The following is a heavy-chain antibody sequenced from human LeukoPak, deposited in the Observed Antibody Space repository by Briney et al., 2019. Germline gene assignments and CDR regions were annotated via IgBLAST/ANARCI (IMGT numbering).Heavy chain of an antibody. CDR2: IKQDGSEK. J-gene: IGHJ5*02. CDR1: GFTFSSYW. D-gene: IGHD3-3*01. CDR3: ARAGKDFWSGIRFDP. V-gene: IGHV3-7*01. Sequence: GGSLRLSCAASGFTFSSYWMSWVRQAPGKGLEWVANIKQDGSEKYYVDSVKGRFTISRDNAKNSLYLQMNSLRAEDTAVYYCARAGKDFWSGIRFDPWGQGTLVTVST.